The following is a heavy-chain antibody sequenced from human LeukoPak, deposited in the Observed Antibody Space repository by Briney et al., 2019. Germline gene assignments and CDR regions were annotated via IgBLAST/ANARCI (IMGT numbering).Heavy chain of an antibody. V-gene: IGHV3-33*01. D-gene: IGHD3-16*01. CDR3: ARDGARYSFDH. CDR1: GFIFSTYG. J-gene: IGHJ4*02. Sequence: GGSLRLSCAASGFIFSTYGMRWVRQAPGKGLEWVGVIWGGGSDKNYADSVKGRATIARDNSPNTLHLQMNSLRAEDTAIYYCARDGARYSFDHWGQGTLVTVSS. CDR2: IWGGGSDK.